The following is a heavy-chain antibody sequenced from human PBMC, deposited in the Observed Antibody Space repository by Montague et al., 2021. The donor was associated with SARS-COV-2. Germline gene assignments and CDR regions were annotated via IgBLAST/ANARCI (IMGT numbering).Heavy chain of an antibody. V-gene: IGHV4-4*02. CDR2: IYHSGST. Sequence: SETLSLTYAVSGGSISSSNWWSWVRQPPGKGLEWIGEIYHSGSTXXNPXLKSRVTISVDKSKNQFSLKLVSVTAADTAVYYCTRGDTFGERDYWGQGTLVTVSS. J-gene: IGHJ4*02. CDR1: GGSISSSNW. D-gene: IGHD3-10*01. CDR3: TRGDTFGERDY.